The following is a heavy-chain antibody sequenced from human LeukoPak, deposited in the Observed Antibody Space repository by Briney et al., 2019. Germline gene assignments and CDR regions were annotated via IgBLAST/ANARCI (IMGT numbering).Heavy chain of an antibody. CDR3: ARSVVTLYWYFDL. D-gene: IGHD4-23*01. CDR2: IYYSGST. Sequence: SETLSLTCTVSGGSISGYYYNWIRQRPGKGLEWVGYIYYSGSTNYNPSLKSRVTISLDTSKNQYSMKLRSVTTADTAVYYCARSVVTLYWYFDLWGRGTLVTVSS. V-gene: IGHV4-59*01. CDR1: GGSISGYY. J-gene: IGHJ2*01.